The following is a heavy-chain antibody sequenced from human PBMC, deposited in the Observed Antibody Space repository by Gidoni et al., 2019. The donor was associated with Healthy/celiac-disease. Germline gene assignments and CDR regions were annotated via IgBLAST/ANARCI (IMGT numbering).Heavy chain of an antibody. CDR3: ARRDVLGAATIY. CDR1: GGSISSSSYY. CDR2: IYYSGST. Sequence: QLQLQESGPGLVKPSETLSLTCTVSGGSISSSSYYWGWIRQPPGKGLEWIGSIYYSGSTYYNPSLKSRVTISVDTSKNQFSLKLSSVTAADTAVYYCARRDVLGAATIYWGQGTLVTVSS. V-gene: IGHV4-39*01. J-gene: IGHJ4*02. D-gene: IGHD2-15*01.